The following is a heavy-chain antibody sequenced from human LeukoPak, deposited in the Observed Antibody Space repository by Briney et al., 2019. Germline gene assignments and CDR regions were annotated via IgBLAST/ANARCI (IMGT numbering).Heavy chain of an antibody. Sequence: GRSLRLSCAASGFTFSSYGMHWVRQAPGKGLEWVAAIWYDGSNKYYADSVKGRFTISRDNSKNTLYLQMNSLRAEDTAVYYCAKDRGFSGSLDYWGQGTLVTVSS. CDR3: AKDRGFSGSLDY. J-gene: IGHJ4*02. V-gene: IGHV3-33*06. CDR2: IWYDGSNK. D-gene: IGHD1-26*01. CDR1: GFTFSSYG.